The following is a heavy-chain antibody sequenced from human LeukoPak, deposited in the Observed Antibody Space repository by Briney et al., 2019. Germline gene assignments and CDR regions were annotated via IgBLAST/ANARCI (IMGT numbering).Heavy chain of an antibody. D-gene: IGHD1-26*01. CDR1: GFTFSDHY. Sequence: GGSLRLSCAASGFTFSDHYMDWVRQAPGKGLEWVGFIRSKAYGGTTEYAASVKGRFTISRDDSKSIAYLQMNSLKTEDTAVYYCTRHSGSYLGWVDYWGQGTLVTVSS. J-gene: IGHJ4*02. CDR2: IRSKAYGGTT. V-gene: IGHV3-49*04. CDR3: TRHSGSYLGWVDY.